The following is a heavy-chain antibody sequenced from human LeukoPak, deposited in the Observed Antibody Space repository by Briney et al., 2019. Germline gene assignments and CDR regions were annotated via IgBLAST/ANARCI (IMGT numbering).Heavy chain of an antibody. J-gene: IGHJ4*02. D-gene: IGHD3-16*01. CDR1: GFIFSSYA. CDR3: AKNGPDYIWGNYLDY. V-gene: IGHV3-30*02. CDR2: IRYDGNNK. Sequence: GGSLRLSCAASGFIFSSYAMSWVRQAPGKGLEWVAFIRYDGNNKYYADSVKGRFTISRDNSKNMLYLEMKSLRPEDTAVYYCAKNGPDYIWGNYLDYWGQGTLVTVSS.